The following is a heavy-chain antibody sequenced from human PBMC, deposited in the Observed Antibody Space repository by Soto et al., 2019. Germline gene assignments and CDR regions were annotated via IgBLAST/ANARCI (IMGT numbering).Heavy chain of an antibody. CDR2: IYYSGST. V-gene: IGHV4-39*01. D-gene: IGHD2-15*01. J-gene: IGHJ4*02. Sequence: QLQLQESGPGLVKPSETLSLTCTVSGGSISSSSYYWGWIRQPPGKGLEWIGSIYYSGSTYYNPSLRSRVTKSIDTSKNQFSLKLSSVTAADTAVYYCARHTHEISISDHWGQGTMVTVSS. CDR3: ARHTHEISISDH. CDR1: GGSISSSSYY.